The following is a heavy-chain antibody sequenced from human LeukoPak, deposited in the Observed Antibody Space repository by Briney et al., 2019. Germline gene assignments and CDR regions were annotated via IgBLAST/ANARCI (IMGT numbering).Heavy chain of an antibody. CDR1: GFTVSSNY. D-gene: IGHD3-10*01. V-gene: IGHV3-53*01. J-gene: IGHJ4*02. CDR3: ATGHYYGSGSYYASEGKFDY. CDR2: IYSGGST. Sequence: GGSLRLSCAASGFTVSSNYMSWVRQAPGKGLEWVSVIYSGGSTCYADSVKGRFTISRDNSKNTLYHQMNSLRAEDTAVYYCATGHYYGSGSYYASEGKFDYWGQGTLVTVSS.